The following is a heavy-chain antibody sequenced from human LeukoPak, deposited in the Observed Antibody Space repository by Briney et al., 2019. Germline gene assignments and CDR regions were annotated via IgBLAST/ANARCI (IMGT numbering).Heavy chain of an antibody. Sequence: SETLSLTCTVSGGSIRSYYWSWIRQPAGKGLEWIGRIYTSGSTNYHPSLKRRVTMPVDTSKNQLSLKLSSVTAADTAVYYCARDVIRDYDIRPRGFDPWGQGTLVTVSS. CDR1: GGSIRSYY. V-gene: IGHV4-4*07. D-gene: IGHD3-9*01. CDR2: IYTSGST. J-gene: IGHJ5*02. CDR3: ARDVIRDYDIRPRGFDP.